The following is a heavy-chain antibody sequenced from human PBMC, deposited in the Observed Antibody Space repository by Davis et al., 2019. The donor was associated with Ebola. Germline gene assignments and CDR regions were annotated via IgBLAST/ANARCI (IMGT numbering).Heavy chain of an antibody. CDR3: ARDTVQGSGFWYFDL. D-gene: IGHD6-19*01. Sequence: GGSLRLSCAASGFSVSNSHMSWVRQGPGKGLEWVSAISGSGGSAYYADSVKGRFTISRDNSKNTLYLQMNSLRAEDTAVYYCARDTVQGSGFWYFDLWGRGTLVTVSS. CDR2: ISGSGGSA. V-gene: IGHV3-23*01. CDR1: GFSVSNSH. J-gene: IGHJ2*01.